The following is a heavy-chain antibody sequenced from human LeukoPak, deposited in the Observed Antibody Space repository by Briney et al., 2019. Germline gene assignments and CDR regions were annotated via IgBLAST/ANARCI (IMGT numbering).Heavy chain of an antibody. CDR3: ARDSPRTGGGGSHFDY. D-gene: IGHD1-1*01. CDR1: GFTVGTNC. V-gene: IGHV3-66*01. J-gene: IGHJ4*02. Sequence: PGGSLRLSCAASGFTVGTNCVNWVRQAPGKGLMWVSVICSGGTTYYADTVKGRFSVSTDNSKNTLYLQMNRLRPEDTAVYYCARDSPRTGGGGSHFDYWGQGTLVTVSS. CDR2: ICSGGTT.